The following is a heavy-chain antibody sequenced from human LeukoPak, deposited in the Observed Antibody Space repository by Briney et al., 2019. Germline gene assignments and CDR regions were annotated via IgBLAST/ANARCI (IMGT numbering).Heavy chain of an antibody. CDR1: GFIFSTCA. D-gene: IGHD6-13*01. Sequence: GRSLRLSCAASGFIFSTCAMSWVRQAPGKGLEWGSTVSGSSGTTYYADSVKGRFTISRDNSKHTMYLQMHSLRAEDTAVYYCAKDRSRSSWFDDSDIWGEGTMVSVSS. CDR3: AKDRSRSSWFDDSDI. J-gene: IGHJ3*02. CDR2: VSGSSGTT. V-gene: IGHV3-23*01.